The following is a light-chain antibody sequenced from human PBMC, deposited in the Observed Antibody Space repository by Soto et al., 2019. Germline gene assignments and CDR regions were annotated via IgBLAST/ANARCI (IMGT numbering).Light chain of an antibody. CDR3: QQYGTSRT. CDR1: QSVGSTY. J-gene: IGKJ1*01. CDR2: GVS. Sequence: EIVLAQSPGTLSLSPGERATLSCRASQSVGSTYLAWYQQKPGQAPRLLIYGVSSRATGIPARFSGSGSGKDFTLTISRLEPQDFAVYYCQQYGTSRTFGQGTKVDI. V-gene: IGKV3-20*01.